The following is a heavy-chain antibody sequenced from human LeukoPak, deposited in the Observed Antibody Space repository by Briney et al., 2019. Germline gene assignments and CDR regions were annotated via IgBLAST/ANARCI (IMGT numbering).Heavy chain of an antibody. CDR3: ARVGIQLWLRGGWFDP. J-gene: IGHJ5*02. V-gene: IGHV1-46*01. D-gene: IGHD5-18*01. Sequence: ASVKVSCKASGYTFTSYYMHWVRQAPGQGLEWMGIISPSGGSTSYAQKFQGRVTMTRDTSTSTVYMELSSLRSEDTAVYYCARVGIQLWLRGGWFDPWGQGTLVTVSS. CDR1: GYTFTSYY. CDR2: ISPSGGST.